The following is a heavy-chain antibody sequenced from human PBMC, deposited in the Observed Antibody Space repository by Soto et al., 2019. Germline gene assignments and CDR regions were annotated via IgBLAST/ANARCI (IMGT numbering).Heavy chain of an antibody. J-gene: IGHJ4*02. V-gene: IGHV4-30-4*01. CDR1: GGSIGSGVYF. CDR3: ATMGATTGSYYFEY. D-gene: IGHD1-26*01. Sequence: SETLSLTCTVSGGSIGSGVYFWSWIRQPPGKGLEWIGFISYTGSAHYNPSLKSRVAISVDTSKNQFSLKLTSVSAADAAVYYCATMGATTGSYYFEYWGQGTLVTVS. CDR2: ISYTGSA.